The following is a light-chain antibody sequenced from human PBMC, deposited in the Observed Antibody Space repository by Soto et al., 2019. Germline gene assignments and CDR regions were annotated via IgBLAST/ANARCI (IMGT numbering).Light chain of an antibody. CDR2: SNN. CDR1: SSNIGSNT. V-gene: IGLV1-44*01. CDR3: SAWDASLNGYV. J-gene: IGLJ1*01. Sequence: QSVLTQPPSASGTPWQRVTISCSGSSSNIGSNTVNWYQQLPGTAPKLLIYSNNQRPSGVPDRFSGSKSVTSASLAISGLQSEDDADYYCSAWDASLNGYVFGTGTKLTVL.